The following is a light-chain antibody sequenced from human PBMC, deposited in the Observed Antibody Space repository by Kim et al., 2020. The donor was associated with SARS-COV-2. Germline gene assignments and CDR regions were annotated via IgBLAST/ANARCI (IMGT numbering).Light chain of an antibody. CDR1: SLRSYY. CDR2: GKD. Sequence: SSELTQDTAVSVALGQTVRITCQGDSLRSYYATWYQQKPGQAPKVVIYGKDNRPSGVPDRFSGSSSGNTAYLTITATQAGDEADYYCNSRDSNDYVVFGG. V-gene: IGLV3-19*01. J-gene: IGLJ2*01. CDR3: NSRDSNDYVV.